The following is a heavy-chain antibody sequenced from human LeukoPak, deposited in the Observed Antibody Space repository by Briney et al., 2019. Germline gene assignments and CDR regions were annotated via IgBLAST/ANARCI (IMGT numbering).Heavy chain of an antibody. CDR1: GYTFTSYY. Sequence: ASVKVSCKASGYTFTSYYMHWVRQAPGQGLEWMGIIDPSGGSTSYAQKFQGRVTMTRDTSTSTVYMELSSLRSEDTAVYYCARDLRYCSGGSCSYYFDYWGQGTLSPSPQ. CDR3: ARDLRYCSGGSCSYYFDY. D-gene: IGHD2-15*01. CDR2: IDPSGGST. J-gene: IGHJ4*02. V-gene: IGHV1-46*01.